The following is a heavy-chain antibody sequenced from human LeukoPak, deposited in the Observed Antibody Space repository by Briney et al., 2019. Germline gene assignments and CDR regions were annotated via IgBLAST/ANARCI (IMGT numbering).Heavy chain of an antibody. V-gene: IGHV1-2*02. CDR3: ARDAIVRDYSNSDC. CDR1: GYTFTGYY. CDR2: TNPNSGGT. D-gene: IGHD4-11*01. Sequence: ASVEVSCKASGYTFTGYYIHWVRQAPGQGLEWMGWTNPNSGGTNYAQKFQGRVTMTRDTSISTAYMELSRLTSDDTAVYYCARDAIVRDYSNSDCWGQGTLVTVSS. J-gene: IGHJ4*02.